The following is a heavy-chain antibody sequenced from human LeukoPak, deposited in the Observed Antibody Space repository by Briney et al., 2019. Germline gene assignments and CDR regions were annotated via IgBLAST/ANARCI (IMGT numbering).Heavy chain of an antibody. V-gene: IGHV3-30*02. Sequence: GGSLRLSCAASGFTFSSYGMHWVRQAPGKGLEWVAFIRYDGSNKYYGDSVKSRFSISRDDDKNSLCLKMDNMRVEDTAVYSCARDGYRSRCHKDWGQGTLVTVSS. D-gene: IGHD5-12*01. CDR1: GFTFSSYG. CDR2: IRYDGSNK. J-gene: IGHJ4*02. CDR3: ARDGYRSRCHKD.